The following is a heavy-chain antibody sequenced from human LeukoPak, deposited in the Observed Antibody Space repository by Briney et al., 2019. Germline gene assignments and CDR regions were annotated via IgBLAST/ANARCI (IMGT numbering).Heavy chain of an antibody. D-gene: IGHD3-10*01. CDR3: ATGGHYYGD. Sequence: GGSLRLSCAASGFTFSRTWMSWLRQAPGKGLEWVAYIDHEGTEKDYMDSVKGRFTISRDNAQNSLFLQMNSLRAEDTAIYYCATGGHYYGDWGQGTLVTVSS. V-gene: IGHV3-7*05. J-gene: IGHJ4*02. CDR1: GFTFSRTW. CDR2: IDHEGTEK.